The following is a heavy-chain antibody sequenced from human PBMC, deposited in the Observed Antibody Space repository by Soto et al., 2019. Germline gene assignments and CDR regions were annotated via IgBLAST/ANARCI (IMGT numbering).Heavy chain of an antibody. CDR2: MNPNSGNT. CDR1: GYTFTGYD. Sequence: APLVQSGAEVKKPGASVKVSCKASGYTFTGYDINWVRQATGQGLEWMGWMNPNSGNTGYAQNFQGRVTMTRDNSITTAYMELTSLRDDDSAVYYCAGEKVGTTGIDFWGQGTLVTVSS. J-gene: IGHJ4*02. V-gene: IGHV1-8*01. D-gene: IGHD1-26*01. CDR3: AGEKVGTTGIDF.